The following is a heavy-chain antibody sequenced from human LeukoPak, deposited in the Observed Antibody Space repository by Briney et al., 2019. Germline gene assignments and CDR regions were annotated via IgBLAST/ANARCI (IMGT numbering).Heavy chain of an antibody. CDR3: ARVVWEVRGAVYNWNDAYFDY. Sequence: SETLSLTCNVSGASITDAYWSWLRQPPGKGLEWIGYIYYRGGTNYNPSLKSRVTISVDTSKNQFSLKLSSVTAADTAVYYCARVVWEVRGAVYNWNDAYFDYWGQGTLVTVSS. CDR1: GASITDAY. D-gene: IGHD1-20*01. J-gene: IGHJ4*02. CDR2: IYYRGGT. V-gene: IGHV4-59*01.